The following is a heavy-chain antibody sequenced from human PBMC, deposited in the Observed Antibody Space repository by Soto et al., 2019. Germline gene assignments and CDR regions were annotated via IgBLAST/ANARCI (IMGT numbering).Heavy chain of an antibody. CDR1: GGTFSSYA. Sequence: QVQLVQSGAEVKKPGSSVKFSCKASGGTFSSYAISWVRQAPGQGLEWMGGITPTFGTANYAQKFQGRVTITADESTSTAYMELSSLRYEDTAVYYCSYYYDSSGLRPVYWGQGTLVTVSS. D-gene: IGHD3-22*01. CDR3: SYYYDSSGLRPVY. V-gene: IGHV1-69*01. J-gene: IGHJ4*02. CDR2: ITPTFGTA.